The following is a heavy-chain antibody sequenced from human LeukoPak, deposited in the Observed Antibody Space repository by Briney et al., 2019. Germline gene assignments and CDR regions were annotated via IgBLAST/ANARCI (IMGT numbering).Heavy chain of an antibody. CDR2: TSYDRSDT. CDR1: GFTFSSYG. Sequence: PGGSLRLSCATSGFTFSSYGMHWVRQAPGKGLEWVAVTSYDRSDTYYADSVKGRFTISRDNSKNTLYLQINSLRAEDTAVYYCAKDRWIRRISLAGQDYWGQGTLVTVSS. D-gene: IGHD6-19*01. J-gene: IGHJ4*02. CDR3: AKDRWIRRISLAGQDY. V-gene: IGHV3-30*18.